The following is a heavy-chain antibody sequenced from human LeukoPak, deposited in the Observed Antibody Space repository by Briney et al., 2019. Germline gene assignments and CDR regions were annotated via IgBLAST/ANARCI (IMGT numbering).Heavy chain of an antibody. CDR3: ARVSKSANPGG. CDR1: GYTFTGYY. D-gene: IGHD4/OR15-4a*01. J-gene: IGHJ4*02. V-gene: IGHV1-2*02. Sequence: ASVKVSCKASGYTFTGYYMHWVRQAPGQGLEWMGWINPNNGGTNYAQKFQGRVTMTRDTSINTAYMELSSLGSDDTAVYFCARVSKSANPGGWGQGTLVTVSS. CDR2: INPNNGGT.